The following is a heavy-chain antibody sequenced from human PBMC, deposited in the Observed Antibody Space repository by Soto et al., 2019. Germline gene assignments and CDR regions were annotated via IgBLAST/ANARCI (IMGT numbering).Heavy chain of an antibody. V-gene: IGHV1-69*06. D-gene: IGHD1-1*01. Sequence: QVHLVQSGAEVKSPGSAVKVSCKVSGAGDTFSNYGLNWMRQAPGQGLEWMGGTIPAFGTANYAQKFQGRVTITAETSTTTAYMELSSLRSDATAVYYCWRHDKTALPPLDSWGQGTLVSVSS. CDR1: GAGDTFSNYG. CDR2: TIPAFGTA. CDR3: WRHDKTALPPLDS. J-gene: IGHJ4*02.